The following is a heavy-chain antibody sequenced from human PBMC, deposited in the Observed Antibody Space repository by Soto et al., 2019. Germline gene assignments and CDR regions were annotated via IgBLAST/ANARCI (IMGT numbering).Heavy chain of an antibody. CDR1: GFTFSSYW. CDR3: ARGHYGSGKTPGDY. J-gene: IGHJ4*02. D-gene: IGHD3-10*01. CDR2: IKQDGSEK. Sequence: EVQLVESGGGLVQPGGSLRLSCAASGFTFSSYWMSWVRQAPGKGLEWVANIKQDGSEKYYVDSVKGRFTISRDNAKNSLYLQMNSLRAEDTAVYYCARGHYGSGKTPGDYWGQGTLVTVSS. V-gene: IGHV3-7*04.